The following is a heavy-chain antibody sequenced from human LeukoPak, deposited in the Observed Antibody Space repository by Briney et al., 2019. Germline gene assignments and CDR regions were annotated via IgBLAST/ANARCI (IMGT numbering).Heavy chain of an antibody. Sequence: SETLSLTCTVSGYSISSGYYWGWIRQPPGKGLEWIGSIYHSGSTNYNPSLKSRVTISVDTSKNQFSLKLSSVTAADTAVYYCARSRRFYYYMDVWGKGTTVTISS. CDR1: GYSISSGYY. CDR3: ARSRRFYYYMDV. J-gene: IGHJ6*03. V-gene: IGHV4-38-2*02. CDR2: IYHSGST.